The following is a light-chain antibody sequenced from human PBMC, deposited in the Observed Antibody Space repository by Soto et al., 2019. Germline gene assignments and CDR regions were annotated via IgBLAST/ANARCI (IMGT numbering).Light chain of an antibody. V-gene: IGLV1-40*01. CDR2: DTN. CDR1: SSNIGTGYY. CDR3: QSYDGALSGWV. J-gene: IGLJ3*02. Sequence: QSVLTQPPSVSGAPGQRVTISCTGTSSNIGTGYYVHWYQQLPGTAPKLLIFDTNNRPSGVPDRFSGSTSGTSASLAITGLQAEDEADYYCQSYDGALSGWVFGGGTKLTVL.